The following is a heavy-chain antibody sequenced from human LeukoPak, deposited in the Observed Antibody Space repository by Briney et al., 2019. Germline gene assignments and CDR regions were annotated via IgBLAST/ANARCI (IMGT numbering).Heavy chain of an antibody. CDR1: GFTFSSYA. Sequence: GGSLRLSCAASGFTFSSYAMSWLPQAPGKGLEWVSAISGSGGSTYYADSVKGRFTISRDNSKNTLYLQMNSLRAEDTAVYYCAKESGYYGSGSYYSAGFFDYWGQGTLVTVSS. J-gene: IGHJ4*02. CDR2: ISGSGGST. D-gene: IGHD3-10*01. V-gene: IGHV3-23*01. CDR3: AKESGYYGSGSYYSAGFFDY.